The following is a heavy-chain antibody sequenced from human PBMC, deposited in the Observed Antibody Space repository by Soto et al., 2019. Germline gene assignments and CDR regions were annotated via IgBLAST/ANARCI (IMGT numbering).Heavy chain of an antibody. CDR1: GGSFSSSSYY. Sequence: PSETLSLTCAVYGGSFSSSSYYWGWIRQPPGKGLEWIGSIYYSGSTYYNPSLKSRVTISVDTSKNQFSLKLSSLTAADTAVYYCANYYYGSRYYFDYWGQGTLVTVSS. V-gene: IGHV4-39*01. J-gene: IGHJ4*02. D-gene: IGHD3-10*01. CDR3: ANYYYGSRYYFDY. CDR2: IYYSGST.